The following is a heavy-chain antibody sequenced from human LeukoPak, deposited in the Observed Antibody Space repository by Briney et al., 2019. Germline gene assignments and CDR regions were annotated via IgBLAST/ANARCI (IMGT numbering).Heavy chain of an antibody. CDR3: ASPSLSGSYDYFDY. D-gene: IGHD1-26*01. CDR1: GGSISSTTYY. Sequence: SETLSLTCTVSGGSISSTTYYWVWIRQPPGKGLDWIGSINYSGSTYYNPSLKSRVTISVDTSKNQFSLKLSSVTAADTAVYYCASPSLSGSYDYFDYWGQGTLVTVSS. CDR2: INYSGST. V-gene: IGHV4-39*07. J-gene: IGHJ4*02.